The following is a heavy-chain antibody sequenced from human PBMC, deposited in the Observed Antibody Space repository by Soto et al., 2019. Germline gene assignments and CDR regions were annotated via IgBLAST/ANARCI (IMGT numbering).Heavy chain of an antibody. CDR1: GFTFSSYG. Sequence: GGSLRLSCAASGFTFSSYGMHWVRQAPGKGLEWVAVISYDGSNKYYADSVKGRFTISRDNSKNTLYLQMNSLRAQDTAVYYCAKDGASYYYYGMDVWGQGTTVPVYS. V-gene: IGHV3-30*18. J-gene: IGHJ6*02. CDR2: ISYDGSNK. CDR3: AKDGASYYYYGMDV. D-gene: IGHD3-10*01.